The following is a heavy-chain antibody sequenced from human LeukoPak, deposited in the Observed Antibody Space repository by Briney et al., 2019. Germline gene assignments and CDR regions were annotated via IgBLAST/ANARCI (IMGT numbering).Heavy chain of an antibody. CDR2: ISGSGGST. V-gene: IGHV3-23*01. Sequence: PGGSLRLSCVASGFTFSSYWMAWVRQAPGKGLEWVSAISGSGGSTYYADSVKGRFTISRDNSKNTLYLQMNSLRAEDTAVYYCAKEAEDIVVVPAAILYYYDSGSHFDYWGQGTLVTVSS. D-gene: IGHD2-2*01. CDR3: AKEAEDIVVVPAAILYYYDSGSHFDY. J-gene: IGHJ4*02. CDR1: GFTFSSYW.